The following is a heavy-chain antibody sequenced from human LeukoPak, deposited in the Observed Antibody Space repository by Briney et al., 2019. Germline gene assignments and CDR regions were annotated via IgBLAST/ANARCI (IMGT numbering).Heavy chain of an antibody. D-gene: IGHD2-15*01. CDR1: GGSISSSSYY. CDR3: ARHAEGYCSGGSCYGVPNWFDP. Sequence: KPSETLSLTCTVSGGSISSSSYYWGWIRQPPGKGLEWIGSIYYSGSTYYNPSLKSRVTISVDTSKNRFSLKLSSVTAADTTVYYCARHAEGYCSGGSCYGVPNWFDPWGQGTLVTVSS. J-gene: IGHJ5*02. V-gene: IGHV4-39*01. CDR2: IYYSGST.